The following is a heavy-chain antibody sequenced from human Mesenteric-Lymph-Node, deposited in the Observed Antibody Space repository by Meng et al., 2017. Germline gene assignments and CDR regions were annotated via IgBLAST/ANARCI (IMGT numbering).Heavy chain of an antibody. CDR1: GYTFTSYY. CDR2: INPSGGST. J-gene: IGHJ4*02. Sequence: ASVKVSCKASGYTFTSYYMHWVRQAPGQGLEWMGIINPSGGSTSYAQKFQGRVTMTRDTSTSTVYMELSSLRSEDTAVYYCARAREELWFGEEYFDYWGQGTLVTVSS. V-gene: IGHV1-46*01. D-gene: IGHD3-10*01. CDR3: ARAREELWFGEEYFDY.